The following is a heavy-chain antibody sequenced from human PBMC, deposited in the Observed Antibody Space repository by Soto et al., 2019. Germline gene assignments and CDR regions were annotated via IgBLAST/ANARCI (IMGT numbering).Heavy chain of an antibody. CDR3: ARGWGYETTDYYYAY. CDR1: GGTFSRHS. CDR2: IIPIFGTA. J-gene: IGHJ4*02. V-gene: IGHV1-69*01. D-gene: IGHD3-16*01. Sequence: QVQLVQSGAEVRKPGSSVKVSCKASGGTFSRHSVSWVRQAPGQGLEWMGGIIPIFGTANYAQKFQGRVTIIADESTSTIYMELSNLRSEDTAIYYCARGWGYETTDYYYAYWGQGTLLVVSS.